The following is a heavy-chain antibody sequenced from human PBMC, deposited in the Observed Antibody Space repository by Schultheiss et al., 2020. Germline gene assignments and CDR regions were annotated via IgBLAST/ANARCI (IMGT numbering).Heavy chain of an antibody. V-gene: IGHV1-46*03. CDR3: ASGPYGSGSYQNWFDP. D-gene: IGHD3-10*01. CDR1: GYTFTNYY. Sequence: ASVKVSCKASGYTFTNYYIHWVRQAPGQGLEWMGIINPSGGSTSYAQKFQGRVTITADESTSTAYMELSSLRSEDTAVYYCASGPYGSGSYQNWFDPWGQGTLVTVSS. CDR2: INPSGGST. J-gene: IGHJ5*02.